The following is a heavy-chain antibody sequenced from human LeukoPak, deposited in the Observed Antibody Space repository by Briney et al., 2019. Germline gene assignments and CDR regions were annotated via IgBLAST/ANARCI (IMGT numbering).Heavy chain of an antibody. V-gene: IGHV3-23*01. CDR1: GFTFSSYV. Sequence: QPGGSLRLSCAASGFTFSSYVMSWVRQAPGKGLEWVSAISGSGGSTYYADSVKGRFTISRDNSKNTLYLQMNSLRAEDTAVYYCAKDRMGIAAAGGTFDYWGQGTLVTVSS. CDR2: ISGSGGST. CDR3: AKDRMGIAAAGGTFDY. D-gene: IGHD6-13*01. J-gene: IGHJ4*02.